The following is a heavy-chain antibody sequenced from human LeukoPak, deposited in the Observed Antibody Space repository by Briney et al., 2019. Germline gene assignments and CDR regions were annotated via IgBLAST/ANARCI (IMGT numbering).Heavy chain of an antibody. CDR2: IKQGGSEI. V-gene: IGHV3-7*01. D-gene: IGHD1-26*01. Sequence: PGGSLRLSCAASGFTFSGYWMSWVRQTPDKGLEWVATIKQGGSEIYYVDSVKGRFTISRDNAENSLYLQMNSLRADDTAVYYCARDKIVGPTTLDYWGQGTLVTVSS. J-gene: IGHJ4*02. CDR3: ARDKIVGPTTLDY. CDR1: GFTFSGYW.